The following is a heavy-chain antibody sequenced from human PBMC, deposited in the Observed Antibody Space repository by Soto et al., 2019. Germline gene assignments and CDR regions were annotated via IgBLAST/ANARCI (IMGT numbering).Heavy chain of an antibody. V-gene: IGHV1-3*01. CDR2: INAGNGNT. CDR1: GYTFTSYA. CDR3: ARDRGASGGGFDP. Sequence: PSVKVSCKASGYTFTSYAMHLVRQAPGQRLEWMGWINAGNGNTKYSQKFQGRVTITRDTSASTAYMELSSLRSEDTAVYYCARDRGASGGGFDPWGQGTLVTVSS. D-gene: IGHD2-15*01. J-gene: IGHJ5*02.